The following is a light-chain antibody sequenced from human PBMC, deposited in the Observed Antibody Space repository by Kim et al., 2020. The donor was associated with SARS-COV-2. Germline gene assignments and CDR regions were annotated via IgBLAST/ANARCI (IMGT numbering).Light chain of an antibody. Sequence: VTPGEKATLSCRASQSVTSNLAWYQQKPGQAPRLLIYGATTRATGIPARFSGSGSGTEFTLTISSLQSEDLAVYYCQQYNNWPMYTFGQGTKLEIK. CDR1: QSVTSN. J-gene: IGKJ2*01. V-gene: IGKV3-15*01. CDR3: QQYNNWPMYT. CDR2: GAT.